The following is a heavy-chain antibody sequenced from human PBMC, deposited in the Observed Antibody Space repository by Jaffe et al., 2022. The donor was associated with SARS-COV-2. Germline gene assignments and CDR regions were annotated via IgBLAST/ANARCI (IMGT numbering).Heavy chain of an antibody. CDR2: INPNSGGT. CDR1: GYTFTGYY. J-gene: IGHJ5*02. CDR3: ASDPLFLEQWLVPSDGFDP. V-gene: IGHV1-2*06. Sequence: QVQLVQSGAEVKKPGASVKVSCKASGYTFTGYYMHWVRQAPGQGLEWMGRINPNSGGTNYAQKFQGRVTMTRDTSISTAYMELSRLRSDDTAVYYCASDPLFLEQWLVPSDGFDPWGQGTLVTVSS. D-gene: IGHD6-19*01.